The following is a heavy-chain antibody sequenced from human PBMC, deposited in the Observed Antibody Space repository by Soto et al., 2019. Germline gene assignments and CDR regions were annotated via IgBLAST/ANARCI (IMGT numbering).Heavy chain of an antibody. CDR2: ISSSSSTI. CDR3: ARVSRIAAAGTGDY. V-gene: IGHV3-48*01. CDR1: GFTFSSYS. D-gene: IGHD6-13*01. J-gene: IGHJ4*02. Sequence: GGSLRLSCAASGFTFSSYSMNWVRQAPGKGLEWVSYISSSSSTIYYADSVKGRFTISRDNAKNSLYLQMNSLRAEDTAVYYCARVSRIAAAGTGDYWGQGTLVTV.